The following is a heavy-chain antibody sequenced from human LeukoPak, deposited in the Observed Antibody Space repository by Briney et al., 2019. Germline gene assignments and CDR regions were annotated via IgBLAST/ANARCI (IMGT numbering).Heavy chain of an antibody. CDR2: IKQDGSEK. V-gene: IGHV3-7*01. J-gene: IGHJ4*02. CDR3: ARDGSGWYAIDY. Sequence: PGGSLRLSCAASGFTFSSYAMSWVRQAPGKGLEWVANIKQDGSEKYYVDSVKGRFTISRDNAKNSLYLQMNSLRAEDTAVYYCARDGSGWYAIDYWGQGTLVTVSS. CDR1: GFTFSSYA. D-gene: IGHD6-19*01.